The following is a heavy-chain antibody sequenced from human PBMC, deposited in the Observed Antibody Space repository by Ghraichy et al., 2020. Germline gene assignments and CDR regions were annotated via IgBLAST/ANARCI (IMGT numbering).Heavy chain of an antibody. Sequence: GGSLRLSCAASGFTFDDYAMHWVRQAPGKGLEWVSLITWDGATTSYADSVKGRFTISRDNNKNSLTLQMNSLRTEDTALYYCAKDIVVVPADYYGMAVWGHGTTVIVAS. CDR2: ITWDGATT. J-gene: IGHJ6*02. D-gene: IGHD2-2*01. CDR3: AKDIVVVPADYYGMAV. V-gene: IGHV3-43*02. CDR1: GFTFDDYA.